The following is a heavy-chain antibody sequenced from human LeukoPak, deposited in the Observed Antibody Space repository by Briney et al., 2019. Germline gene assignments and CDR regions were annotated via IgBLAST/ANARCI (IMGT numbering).Heavy chain of an antibody. CDR3: AREKKQLYCSSTSCYDSYYYYYMDV. J-gene: IGHJ6*03. CDR1: GGSISSGGYS. D-gene: IGHD2-2*01. V-gene: IGHV4-30-4*07. CDR2: IYYSGST. Sequence: KTSETLSLTCAVSGGSISSGGYSWSWIRQPPGKGLEWIGYIYYSGSTYYNPSLKSRVTISVDTSKNQFSLKLSSVTAADTAVYYCAREKKQLYCSSTSCYDSYYYYYMDVWGKGTTVTVSS.